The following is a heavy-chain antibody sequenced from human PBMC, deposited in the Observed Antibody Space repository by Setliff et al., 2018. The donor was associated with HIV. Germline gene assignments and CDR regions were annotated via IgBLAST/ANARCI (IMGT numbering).Heavy chain of an antibody. J-gene: IGHJ3*02. Sequence: ASVKVSCKASGYTFSSYGISWVRQAPGQGVEWMGWISAYNGNTNYAQKLQGRVTMTTDTSTSTAYMELRSLRSDDTAVYYCAREVPNSGSFDAFDIWGQGTMVTVSS. D-gene: IGHD1-26*01. V-gene: IGHV1-18*01. CDR3: AREVPNSGSFDAFDI. CDR1: GYTFSSYG. CDR2: ISAYNGNT.